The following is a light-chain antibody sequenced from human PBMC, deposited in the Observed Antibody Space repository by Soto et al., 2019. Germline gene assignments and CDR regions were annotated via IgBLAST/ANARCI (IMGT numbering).Light chain of an antibody. CDR1: QSVSSKY. CDR2: GTS. Sequence: IVLTQSPGTLSLSPWERATLSCRASQSVSSKYLAWYQQKPGRAPRVLIYGTSIRASGVPERLSGGGSGTDFTLTITRLEPEDFAVYYCQQYGSSLFTFGPGTKVDIK. V-gene: IGKV3-20*01. J-gene: IGKJ3*01. CDR3: QQYGSSLFT.